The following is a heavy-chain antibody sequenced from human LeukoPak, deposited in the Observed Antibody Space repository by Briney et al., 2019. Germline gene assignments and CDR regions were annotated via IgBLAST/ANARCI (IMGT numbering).Heavy chain of an antibody. J-gene: IGHJ4*02. V-gene: IGHV1-69*01. D-gene: IGHD6-13*01. CDR3: ARVQGAAAGTFDY. Sequence: SVKVSCKASGGTFSSYAISWVRQAPGQGLEWMGGIIPIFGTANYAQKFQGRVTITADESTSTAYMELGSLRSEDTAVYYCARVQGAAAGTFDYWGQGTLVTVSS. CDR2: IIPIFGTA. CDR1: GGTFSSYA.